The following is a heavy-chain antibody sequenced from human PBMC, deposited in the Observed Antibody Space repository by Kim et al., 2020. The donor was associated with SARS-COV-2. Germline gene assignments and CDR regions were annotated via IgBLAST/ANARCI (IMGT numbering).Heavy chain of an antibody. CDR1: GFTFSSYA. CDR3: AKDPLHQLLPPGDY. V-gene: IGHV3-23*01. CDR2: ISGSGGST. Sequence: GGSLRLSCAASGFTFSSYAMSWVRQAPGKGLEWVSAISGSGGSTYYADSVKGRFTISRDNSKNTLYLQMNSLRAEDTAVYYCAKDPLHQLLPPGDYWGQGTLVTVSS. D-gene: IGHD2-2*01. J-gene: IGHJ4*02.